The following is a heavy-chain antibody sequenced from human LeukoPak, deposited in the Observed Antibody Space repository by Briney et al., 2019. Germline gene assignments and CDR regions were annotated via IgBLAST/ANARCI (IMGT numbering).Heavy chain of an antibody. CDR3: TRDSANYHFAY. CDR2: LYSGGAT. D-gene: IGHD4/OR15-4a*01. CDR1: GFTVKDNF. V-gene: IGHV3-66*01. Sequence: SGGSLRLSCAASGFTVKDNFMSWVRQAPGKGLEWVSVLYSGGATYYADSVKGRFTISRDNPKNIVFLQMNDLRTEDTAFYYCTRDSANYHFAYWGQGALVTVSS. J-gene: IGHJ4*02.